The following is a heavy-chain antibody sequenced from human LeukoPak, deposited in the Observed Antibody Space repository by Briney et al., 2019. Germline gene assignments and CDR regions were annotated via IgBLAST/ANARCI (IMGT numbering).Heavy chain of an antibody. CDR1: GFTFSSYA. J-gene: IGHJ4*02. CDR3: VKGSEAYCDIKSDY. Sequence: TGGSLRLSCSASGFTFSSYAMHWVSQAPGNGLEYVSAISSNGGTIYYADSAKGRFTISRDNSKNTLYLQMSSLRVEDTAVYYCVKGSEAYCDIKSDYWGQGTLETVSS. CDR2: ISSNGGTI. D-gene: IGHD3-22*01. V-gene: IGHV3-64D*09.